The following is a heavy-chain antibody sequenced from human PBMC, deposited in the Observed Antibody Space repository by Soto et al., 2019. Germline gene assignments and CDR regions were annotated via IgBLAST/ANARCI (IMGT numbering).Heavy chain of an antibody. Sequence: SETLSLTCTVSGGSISSSSYYWGWIRQPPGKGLEWLGRIYFSGSPSYNPTLKSRVTISVDTSNNQFSLKLSSVTAADTAVYYCARELVNYDSSGYIDYWGQGTLVTVSS. V-gene: IGHV4-39*02. D-gene: IGHD3-22*01. J-gene: IGHJ4*02. CDR1: GGSISSSSYY. CDR3: ARELVNYDSSGYIDY. CDR2: IYFSGSP.